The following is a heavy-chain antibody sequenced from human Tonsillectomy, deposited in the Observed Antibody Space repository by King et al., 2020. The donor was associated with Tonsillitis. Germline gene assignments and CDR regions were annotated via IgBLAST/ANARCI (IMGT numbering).Heavy chain of an antibody. CDR1: GYTFTGYY. D-gene: IGHD2-15*01. CDR3: ARDLLTYPLDCSGGSCAEYYYYGMDV. Sequence: VQLVESGAEVKKPGASVKVSCKASGYTFTGYYMHWVRQAPGQGLEWMGWINPNSGGTNYAQKFQGRVTMTRDTSISTAYMELSRLRSDDTAVYYCARDLLTYPLDCSGGSCAEYYYYGMDVWRQGTTVTVCS. CDR2: INPNSGGT. V-gene: IGHV1-2*02. J-gene: IGHJ6*02.